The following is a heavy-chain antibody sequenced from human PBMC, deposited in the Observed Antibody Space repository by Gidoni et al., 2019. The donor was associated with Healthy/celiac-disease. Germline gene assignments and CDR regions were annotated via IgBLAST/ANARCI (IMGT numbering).Heavy chain of an antibody. CDR2: IYHSGST. V-gene: IGHV4-30-2*01. J-gene: IGHJ4*02. CDR3: ARGPESEDYSNLYFDY. Sequence: LEWIGYIYHSGSTYYNPSLKSRVTISVDRSKNQFSLKLSSVTAADTAVYYCARGPESEDYSNLYFDYWGQGTLVTVSS. D-gene: IGHD4-4*01.